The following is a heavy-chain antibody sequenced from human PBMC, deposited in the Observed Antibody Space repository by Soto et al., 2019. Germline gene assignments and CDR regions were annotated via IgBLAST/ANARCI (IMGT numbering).Heavy chain of an antibody. J-gene: IGHJ4*02. CDR2: LSVTGGGP. D-gene: IGHD1-26*01. Sequence: EVRLLESGGGLVQPGGSLRLSCAASGFSFSSYDMTWVRQAPGQGLEWVSSLSVTGGGPYYADSVRGRFTMSRDNSQNTLALEMSGLRADDSAVYYCAKGRDTTTSAKFCFDNWGQGTLVTVSS. V-gene: IGHV3-23*01. CDR3: AKGRDTTTSAKFCFDN. CDR1: GFSFSSYD.